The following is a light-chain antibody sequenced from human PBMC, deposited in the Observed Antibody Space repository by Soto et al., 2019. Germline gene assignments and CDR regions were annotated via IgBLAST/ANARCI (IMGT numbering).Light chain of an antibody. V-gene: IGKV3-11*01. J-gene: IGKJ5*01. CDR3: QQRSNWPIT. CDR1: QSVSSY. Sequence: ENVLRQSPATLSLTPGERATLSCRASQSVSSYLAWYQQKPGQAPRLLIYDASNRATGIPARFSGSGSGTDFTLTISSLEPEDFAVYYCQQRSNWPITFGQGTRLEIK. CDR2: DAS.